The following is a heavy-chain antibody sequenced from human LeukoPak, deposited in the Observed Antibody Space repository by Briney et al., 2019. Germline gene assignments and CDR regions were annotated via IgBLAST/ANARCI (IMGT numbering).Heavy chain of an antibody. Sequence: SETLSLACTVSGGSISSYYWSWIRQPAGKGLEWIGRIYTSGSTNYNPSLKSRVTMSVDTSKNQFSLKLSSVTAADTAVYYCARTLYGSGSLPFDYWGQGTLVTVSS. CDR2: IYTSGST. V-gene: IGHV4-4*07. D-gene: IGHD3-10*01. J-gene: IGHJ4*02. CDR3: ARTLYGSGSLPFDY. CDR1: GGSISSYY.